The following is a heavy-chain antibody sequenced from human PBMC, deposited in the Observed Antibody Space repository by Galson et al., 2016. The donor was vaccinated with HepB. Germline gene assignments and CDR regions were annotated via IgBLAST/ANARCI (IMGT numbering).Heavy chain of an antibody. CDR1: GFTFSDYY. CDR2: ISGSGHTI. J-gene: IGHJ4*02. D-gene: IGHD6-6*01. V-gene: IGHV3-11*01. Sequence: SLRLSCAGSGFTFSDYYMSWVRLPHGKGLEWLPYISGSGHTIYYADSLQGRFTISRDNAKNSLFLEMTSLTVEDTAVYYCARRQLLSLDSWGQGTLVTVSS. CDR3: ARRQLLSLDS.